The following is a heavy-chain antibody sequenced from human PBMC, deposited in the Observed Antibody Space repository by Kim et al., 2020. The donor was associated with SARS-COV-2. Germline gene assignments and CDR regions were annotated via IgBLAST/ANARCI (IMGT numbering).Heavy chain of an antibody. D-gene: IGHD3-3*01. J-gene: IGHJ4*01. V-gene: IGHV4-34*01. CDR3: ARGSGITIFGVVTKPLDY. CDR1: GGSFSGYY. Sequence: SETLSLTCAVYGGSFSGYYWSWIRQPPGKGLEWIGEINHSGSTNYNPSLKSRVTISVDTSKNQFSLKLSSVTAADTAVYYCARGSGITIFGVVTKPLDY. CDR2: INHSGST.